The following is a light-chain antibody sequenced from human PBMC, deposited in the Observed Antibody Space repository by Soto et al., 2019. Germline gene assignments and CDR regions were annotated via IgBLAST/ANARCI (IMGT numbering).Light chain of an antibody. J-gene: IGLJ2*01. CDR1: SGSVSTNHY. V-gene: IGLV8-61*01. CDR2: GTS. Sequence: QAVVTQEPSFSVSPGGTVTLTCGLTSGSVSTNHYPTWYQQTTGQTPRTLIYGTSTRSSGVPDRSAGSILGNKAALTFTRAQADDEADYYCVLYMGSGSVVFGGGTKLTV. CDR3: VLYMGSGSVV.